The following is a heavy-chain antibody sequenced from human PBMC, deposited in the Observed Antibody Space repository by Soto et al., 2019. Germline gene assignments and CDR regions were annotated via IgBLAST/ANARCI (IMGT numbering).Heavy chain of an antibody. J-gene: IGHJ4*02. D-gene: IGHD5-18*01. V-gene: IGHV1-69*13. CDR3: ARDRRVEDTAEFDY. CDR2: IIPIFGTA. Sequence: ASVKVSCKASGGTFSSYAISWVRQAPGQGLEWMGGIIPIFGTANYAQKFQGRVTITADESTSTAYMELSSLRSEGTAVYYCARDRRVEDTAEFDYWGQGTLVTVSS. CDR1: GGTFSSYA.